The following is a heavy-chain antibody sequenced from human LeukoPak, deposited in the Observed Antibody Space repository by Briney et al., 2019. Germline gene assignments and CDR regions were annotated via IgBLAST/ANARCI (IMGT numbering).Heavy chain of an antibody. CDR3: AREDPYSSGWSFDY. CDR1: GFTFSSYS. J-gene: IGHJ4*02. Sequence: GGSLRLSCAASGFTFSSYSMNWVRQAPGKGLEWVSYISSSSSTIYYADSVKGRFTISRDNAKNSLYLQMNTLRDEDTAVYYCAREDPYSSGWSFDYWGQGTLVTVSS. V-gene: IGHV3-48*02. CDR2: ISSSSSTI. D-gene: IGHD6-19*01.